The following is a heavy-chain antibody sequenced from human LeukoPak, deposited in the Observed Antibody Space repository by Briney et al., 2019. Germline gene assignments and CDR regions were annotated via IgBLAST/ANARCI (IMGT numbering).Heavy chain of an antibody. CDR3: ARATWDPNYYYYMDV. CDR2: INWSGEST. CDR1: GFTFDDYG. V-gene: IGHV3-20*04. Sequence: GGSLRLSCAASGFTFDDYGMSWVRQAPGKGLEWVSGINWSGESTDYADSVKGRFTISRDNAKNSLFLQMNSLRAEDTAVYFCARATWDPNYYYYMDVWGKGTTVTISS. J-gene: IGHJ6*03. D-gene: IGHD1-26*01.